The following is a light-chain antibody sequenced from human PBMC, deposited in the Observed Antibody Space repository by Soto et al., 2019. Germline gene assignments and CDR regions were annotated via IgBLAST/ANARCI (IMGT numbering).Light chain of an antibody. Sequence: EIVLTQSPATLSLSPGERATLSCRASQSVSSYLAWYQQKPGQAPRLLIYDASNRATCIPARFSGSGFGTDFRITISSLEPEDFAVYYCQQRSNWSFTFGPGTKVDIK. CDR3: QQRSNWSFT. CDR1: QSVSSY. V-gene: IGKV3-11*01. J-gene: IGKJ3*01. CDR2: DAS.